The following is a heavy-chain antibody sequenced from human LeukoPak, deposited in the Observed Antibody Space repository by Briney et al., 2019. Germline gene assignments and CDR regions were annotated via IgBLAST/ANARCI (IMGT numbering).Heavy chain of an antibody. J-gene: IGHJ4*02. Sequence: ASVKVSCKASGYTSTSYGISWVRQAPGQGLEWMGWISAYNGNTNYAQKLQGRVTMTTDTSTSTAYMELRSLRSDDTAVYYCARIYCSSTSCYGAYFDYWGQGTLVTVSS. CDR1: GYTSTSYG. CDR2: ISAYNGNT. V-gene: IGHV1-18*01. CDR3: ARIYCSSTSCYGAYFDY. D-gene: IGHD2-2*01.